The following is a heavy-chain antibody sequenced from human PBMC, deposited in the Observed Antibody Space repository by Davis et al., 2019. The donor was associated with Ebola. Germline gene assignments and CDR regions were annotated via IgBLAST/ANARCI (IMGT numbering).Heavy chain of an antibody. J-gene: IGHJ4*02. CDR2: INAGNGNT. Sequence: ASVKVSCKASGGTFSSYALSWVRQAPGQRLEWMGWINAGNGNTKYSQKFQGRVTITRDTSASTAYMELSSLRSEDTAVYYCARGTYGDSIFDYWGQGTLVTVSS. V-gene: IGHV1-3*01. D-gene: IGHD4-17*01. CDR1: GGTFSSYA. CDR3: ARGTYGDSIFDY.